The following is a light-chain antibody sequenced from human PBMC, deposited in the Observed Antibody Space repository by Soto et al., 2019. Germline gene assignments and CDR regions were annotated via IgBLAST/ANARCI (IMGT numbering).Light chain of an antibody. V-gene: IGKV3-20*01. CDR1: QSVRSSY. CDR3: QQYVTSPRR. J-gene: IGKJ1*01. CDR2: GVS. Sequence: EIVLTQSPGTLSLSPGERATLSCRASQSVRSSYLAWYQQKLGQAPRLLIYGVSNRNTGIPDRVSGSGSGTDFTLTISRLEYEDFAVYYCQQYVTSPRRFSQGTKVEIK.